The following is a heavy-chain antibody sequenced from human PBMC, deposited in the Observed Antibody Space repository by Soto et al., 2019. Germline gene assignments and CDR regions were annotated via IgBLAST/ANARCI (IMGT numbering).Heavy chain of an antibody. CDR3: AKNQGVELVPLATVDWFDP. CDR1: GFTFVAYA. D-gene: IGHD1-26*01. CDR2: LPYNGESP. V-gene: IGHV3-23*01. J-gene: IGHJ5*02. Sequence: GSLRLSCVAAGFTFVAYAMSWVRQAPGGVLEWVSALPYNGESPYYADSVKVRFTISRDNSKSTVYLELNNLSAEDTAVYHCAKNQGVELVPLATVDWFDPWGQGSLVTSP.